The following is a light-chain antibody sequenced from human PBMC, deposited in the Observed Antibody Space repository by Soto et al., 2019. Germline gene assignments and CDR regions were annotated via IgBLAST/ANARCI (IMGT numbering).Light chain of an antibody. CDR2: GAS. Sequence: ERVMTQSPATLSVSPGERAIVSCRASQSIRDNLAWYQQTPGRAPRLLIYGASIRATGVPARFSGSGSGTEFTLTISSLQSEDFAVYYCQQYDYWPPYTFGQGTKVEIK. CDR3: QQYDYWPPYT. V-gene: IGKV3-15*01. CDR1: QSIRDN. J-gene: IGKJ2*01.